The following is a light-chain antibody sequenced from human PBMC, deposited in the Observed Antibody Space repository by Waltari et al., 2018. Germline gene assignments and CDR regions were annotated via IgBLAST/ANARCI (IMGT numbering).Light chain of an antibody. CDR1: QSVSSSY. J-gene: IGKJ3*01. CDR3: QQYGSSPRFT. Sequence: EIVLTQSPGTLSLSPGERATLSCRASQSVSSSYLAWYKQKPGQAPRLLIYGASSRATGIPDRFSGSVSGTDFTLTISRLEPEDFAVYYCQQYGSSPRFTFGPGTKVDIK. V-gene: IGKV3-20*01. CDR2: GAS.